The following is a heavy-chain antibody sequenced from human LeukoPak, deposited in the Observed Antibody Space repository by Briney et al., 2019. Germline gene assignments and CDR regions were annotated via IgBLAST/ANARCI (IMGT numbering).Heavy chain of an antibody. CDR2: ISSSGSTI. Sequence: GGCLRLSCAASGFTFSSSEMNWVRQAPGKGLEWVSYISSSGSTIYYADSVKGRFTISRDNAKNSLYLQMNSLRAEDTAVYYCASNVDTATRAYWGQGTLVTVSS. CDR3: ASNVDTATRAY. J-gene: IGHJ4*02. D-gene: IGHD5-18*01. CDR1: GFTFSSSE. V-gene: IGHV3-48*03.